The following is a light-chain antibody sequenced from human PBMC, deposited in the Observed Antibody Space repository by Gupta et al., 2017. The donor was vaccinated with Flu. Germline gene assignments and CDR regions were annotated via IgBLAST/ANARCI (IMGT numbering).Light chain of an antibody. CDR3: QQYGRSPS. CDR1: QNVGGTY. Sequence: GERATRSCRASQNVGGTYLAWYQQKRDEAPRLLIYGASSRATGVPDRFSGSGSGTDFTLTISRLEPEDFAEYYCQQYGRSPSFGPGTKINMK. J-gene: IGKJ3*01. CDR2: GAS. V-gene: IGKV3-20*01.